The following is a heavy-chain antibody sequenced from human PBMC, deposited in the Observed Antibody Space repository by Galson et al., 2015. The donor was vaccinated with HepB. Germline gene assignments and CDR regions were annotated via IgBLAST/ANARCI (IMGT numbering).Heavy chain of an antibody. CDR2: INKAGNSK. J-gene: IGHJ4*02. V-gene: IGHV3-48*02. D-gene: IGHD3-16*01. CDR3: VRDMGGVFYFDY. CDR1: GFAFISYN. Sequence: SLRLSCAASGFAFISYNMHWARQAPGKGLEWVAVINKAGNSKKYGDAVKGRFTTSRDNAKNSLYLQMNSLRDEDTAVYYCVRDMGGVFYFDYWGQGTLVTASS.